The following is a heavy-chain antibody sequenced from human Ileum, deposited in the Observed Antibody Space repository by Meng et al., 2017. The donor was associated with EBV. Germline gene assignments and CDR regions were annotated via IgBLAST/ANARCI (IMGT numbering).Heavy chain of an antibody. D-gene: IGHD4-17*01. CDR1: GGSISTVNFY. Sequence: QEPVPGLVKPSETLSPTSTVPGGSISTVNFYWGWIRQSPGKALECIGTIYYRGNTFYNPSLKSRLTISIDTSKNEFSLTLRSVTAADTALYYCASAYDYGDYEAFAYWGPGSLVTVSS. CDR2: IYYRGNT. CDR3: ASAYDYGDYEAFAY. V-gene: IGHV4-39*07. J-gene: IGHJ4*02.